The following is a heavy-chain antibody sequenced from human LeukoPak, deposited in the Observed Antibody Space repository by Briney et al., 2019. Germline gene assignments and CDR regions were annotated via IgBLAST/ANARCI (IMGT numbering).Heavy chain of an antibody. CDR1: GFTFNNYA. J-gene: IGHJ4*02. Sequence: GGSLRFSCAASGFTFNNYAMNWVRQAPGKGLEWISTITASGVTTYYADSVKGRFTISRDNSKSTLYLQMNSLRAEDTAVYYCAKAPFDTSGLSSPNYFDYWGQGTLVTVSS. V-gene: IGHV3-23*01. D-gene: IGHD3-22*01. CDR2: ITASGVTT. CDR3: AKAPFDTSGLSSPNYFDY.